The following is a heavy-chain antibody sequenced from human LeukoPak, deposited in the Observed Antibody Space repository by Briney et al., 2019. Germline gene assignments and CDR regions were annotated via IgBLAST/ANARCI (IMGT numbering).Heavy chain of an antibody. CDR1: GFTFSSYS. CDR3: ARDIFDYYDSSY. V-gene: IGHV3-21*01. J-gene: IGHJ4*02. Sequence: GGSLRLSCAASGFTFSSYSMTWVRKAPGKGLEWVSSISSSSSYIYYADSVKGRFTISRDNAKNSLYLQMNSLRAEDTAVYYCARDIFDYYDSSYWGQGTLVTVSS. D-gene: IGHD3-22*01. CDR2: ISSSSSYI.